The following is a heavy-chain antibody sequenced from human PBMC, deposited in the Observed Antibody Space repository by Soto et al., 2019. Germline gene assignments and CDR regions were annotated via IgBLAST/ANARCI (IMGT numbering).Heavy chain of an antibody. CDR3: ARGIPSYYYDSSGYHLTYAFDI. D-gene: IGHD3-22*01. Sequence: SETLSLTCAVYGGSFSGYYWSWIRQPPGKGLEWIGEINHSGSINYNPSLKSRVTISVDTSKNQFSLKLSSVTAADTAVYYCARGIPSYYYDSSGYHLTYAFDIWGQGTMVTVSS. V-gene: IGHV4-34*01. J-gene: IGHJ3*02. CDR1: GGSFSGYY. CDR2: INHSGSI.